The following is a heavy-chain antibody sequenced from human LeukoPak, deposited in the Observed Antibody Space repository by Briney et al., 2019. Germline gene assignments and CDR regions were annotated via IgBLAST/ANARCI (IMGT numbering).Heavy chain of an antibody. CDR1: GFTFSSYA. J-gene: IGHJ4*02. Sequence: PGGSLRLSCAASGFTFSSYAMSWVRQAPGKGLEWVSAISGSGGSTYYADSVKGRFTISRDNSKNTLYLQMNSLRAEDTAVYYCAREAGAASREGSWKDSSGEVDYWGQGTLVTVSS. CDR3: AREAGAASREGSWKDSSGEVDY. D-gene: IGHD3-22*01. CDR2: ISGSGGST. V-gene: IGHV3-23*01.